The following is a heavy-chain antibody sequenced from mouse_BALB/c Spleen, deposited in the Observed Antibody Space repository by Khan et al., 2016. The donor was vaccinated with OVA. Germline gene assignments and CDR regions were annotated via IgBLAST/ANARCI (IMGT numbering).Heavy chain of an antibody. Sequence: QVQLKQSGPGLVAPSPSLSITCTISGFSLTNYGVHWVRQPPGKGLEWLVLMWSDGSKTYNSALKSRLTNLKDNSKSQVIIKMNSRQTDDTAMYYWATQPYDHYNVMDYWGQGTSVTVSS. J-gene: IGHJ4*01. CDR3: ATQPYDHYNVMDY. V-gene: IGHV2-6-1*01. CDR2: MWSDGSK. D-gene: IGHD1-1*01. CDR1: GFSLTNYG.